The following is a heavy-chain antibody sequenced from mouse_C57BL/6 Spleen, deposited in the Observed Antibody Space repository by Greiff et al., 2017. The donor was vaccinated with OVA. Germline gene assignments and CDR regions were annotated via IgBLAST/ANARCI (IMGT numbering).Heavy chain of an antibody. D-gene: IGHD2-1*01. CDR3: ARGIYYGNYNYAMDY. CDR1: GYTFTSYW. V-gene: IGHV1-59*01. CDR2: IDPSDSYT. J-gene: IGHJ4*01. Sequence: QVQLQQSGAELVKPGASVKLSCKASGYTFTSYWMHWVKQRPGQGLEWIGVIDPSDSYTNYNQKFKGKATLTVDTSSSTAYMQLSSLTSEDSAVYYCARGIYYGNYNYAMDYWGQGTSGTVSS.